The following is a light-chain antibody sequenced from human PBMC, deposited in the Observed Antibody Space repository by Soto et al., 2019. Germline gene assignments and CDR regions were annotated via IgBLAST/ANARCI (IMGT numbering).Light chain of an antibody. V-gene: IGLV3-21*02. CDR2: DDS. Sequence: SYVLTQPPSVSVAPGQTARITCGGDNLGTYSVHWYQQRPGQAPVLVVYDDSVRPSGIPERFSGSFSGNTATLTISRVAAVDEAAYYCQVWHSGSDQGGLGGGTKLTVL. J-gene: IGLJ2*01. CDR1: NLGTYS. CDR3: QVWHSGSDQGG.